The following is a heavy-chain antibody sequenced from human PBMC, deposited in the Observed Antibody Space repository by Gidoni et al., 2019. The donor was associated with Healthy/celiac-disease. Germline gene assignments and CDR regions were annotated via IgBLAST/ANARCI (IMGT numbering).Heavy chain of an antibody. D-gene: IGHD3-10*01. V-gene: IGHV3-33*01. CDR1: GFTFSSYG. CDR3: ATYYYGSGSQPSFLAFDI. J-gene: IGHJ3*02. Sequence: QVQLVESGGGVVQPGRSLRLSCAASGFTFSSYGMHWVRQAPGKGLEWVAVIWYDGSNKYYADSVKGRFTISRDNSKNTLYLQMNSLRAEDTAVYYCATYYYGSGSQPSFLAFDIWGQGTMVTVSS. CDR2: IWYDGSNK.